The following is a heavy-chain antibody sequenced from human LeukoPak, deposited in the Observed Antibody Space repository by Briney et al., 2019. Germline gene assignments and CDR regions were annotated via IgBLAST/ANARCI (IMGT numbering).Heavy chain of an antibody. CDR3: ARDPVVGATLALFSWQTLYYFDY. Sequence: SETLSLTCTVSGGSISSYYWSWIRQPPGKGLEWMGYIYYSGSTNYNPSLKSRVTISVDTSKNQFSLKLSSVTAADTAVYYCARDPVVGATLALFSWQTLYYFDYWGQGTLVTVSS. CDR2: IYYSGST. CDR1: GGSISSYY. D-gene: IGHD1-26*01. V-gene: IGHV4-59*01. J-gene: IGHJ4*02.